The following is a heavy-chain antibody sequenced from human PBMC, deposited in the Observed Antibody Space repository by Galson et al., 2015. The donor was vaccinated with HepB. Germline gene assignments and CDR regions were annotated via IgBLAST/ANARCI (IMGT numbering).Heavy chain of an antibody. D-gene: IGHD5-12*01. J-gene: IGHJ3*02. V-gene: IGHV3-66*01. CDR3: ARTIVGTPDLDAFDI. CDR2: IYSGGST. Sequence: SLRLSCAASGFTVRNNYMSWVRQTPEKRLEWVSIIYSGGSTYYADSVRGRFTISRDDSRNTLSLQMNSLRAEDTALYRCARTIVGTPDLDAFDIWGQGTMVTVAS. CDR1: GFTVRNNY.